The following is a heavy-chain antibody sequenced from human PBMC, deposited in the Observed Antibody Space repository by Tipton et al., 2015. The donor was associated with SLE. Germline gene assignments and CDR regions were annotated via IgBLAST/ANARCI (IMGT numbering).Heavy chain of an antibody. Sequence: TLSLTCTVSGGSISSYYWSWIRQPPGKGLEWIGYIYYSGSTNYNPSLKSRVTISVDTSKNEFSLKLSSVTAADTAVYYCARHYGIMSTPLYYFDYWGQGTLVTVSS. CDR2: IYYSGST. V-gene: IGHV4-59*08. CDR1: GGSISSYY. D-gene: IGHD1-14*01. CDR3: ARHYGIMSTPLYYFDY. J-gene: IGHJ4*02.